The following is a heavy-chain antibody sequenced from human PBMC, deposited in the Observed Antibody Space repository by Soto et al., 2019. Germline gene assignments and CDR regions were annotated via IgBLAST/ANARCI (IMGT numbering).Heavy chain of an antibody. Sequence: QVQLQESGPGLVKPSETLSLTCTVSGGSVSSGSYYWSWIRQPPGKGLEWIGYIYYSGSTNYNPSLKSRVTISVDTSKNQFSLKLSSVTAADTAVYYCARVASSGWCANWFDPWGQGTLVTVSS. CDR2: IYYSGST. D-gene: IGHD6-19*01. CDR1: GGSVSSGSYY. V-gene: IGHV4-61*01. CDR3: ARVASSGWCANWFDP. J-gene: IGHJ5*02.